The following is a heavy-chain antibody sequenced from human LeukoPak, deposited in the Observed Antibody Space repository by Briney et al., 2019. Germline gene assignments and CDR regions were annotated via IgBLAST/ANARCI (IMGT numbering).Heavy chain of an antibody. J-gene: IGHJ4*02. CDR3: ARDSWGAVAGTLDY. V-gene: IGHV1-69*05. Sequence: SVKVSCKASGGTFSSYAISWVRQAPGQGLEWMGGIIPIFGTANYAQKFQGRVTITTDESTSTAYTELSSLRSEDTAVYYCARDSWGAVAGTLDYWGQGTLVTVSS. CDR2: IIPIFGTA. CDR1: GGTFSSYA. D-gene: IGHD6-19*01.